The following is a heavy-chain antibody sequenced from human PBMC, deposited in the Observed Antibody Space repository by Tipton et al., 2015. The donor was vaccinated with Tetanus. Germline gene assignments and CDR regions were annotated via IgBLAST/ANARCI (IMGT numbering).Heavy chain of an antibody. CDR3: VREDHGNYGFDF. V-gene: IGHV3-48*02. D-gene: IGHD1-7*01. CDR1: GFTFNYYS. Sequence: SLRLSCAASGFTFNYYSMNWVRQAPGEGLEWVSYISSGSSTIYYADSVKGRFTISRDNAKNSLYLQMNSLRDEDTAVYYCVREDHGNYGFDFWGQGTLVTVSS. J-gene: IGHJ4*02. CDR2: ISSGSSTI.